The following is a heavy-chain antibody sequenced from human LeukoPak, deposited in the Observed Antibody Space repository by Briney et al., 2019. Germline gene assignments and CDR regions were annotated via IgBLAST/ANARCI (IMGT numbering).Heavy chain of an antibody. Sequence: GGSLRLSCAASGFTFSSYAMSWVRQAPGKGLEWISAISGSGGSTYYADAVKGRFTISRDNSKNTPHLQMNSLRAEDAAVYYCAKDRYSSGWSQDYWGQGTLVTVSS. CDR1: GFTFSSYA. CDR2: ISGSGGST. D-gene: IGHD6-19*01. J-gene: IGHJ4*02. V-gene: IGHV3-23*01. CDR3: AKDRYSSGWSQDY.